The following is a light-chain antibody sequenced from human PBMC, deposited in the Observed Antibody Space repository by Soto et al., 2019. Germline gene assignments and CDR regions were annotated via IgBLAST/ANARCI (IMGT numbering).Light chain of an antibody. CDR3: QQSYSNPKT. Sequence: DIQMTQSPSSLSASVGDRVTITCRASQSMSSYLNWYQQKPGKAPKLLIHAASSLQSGVPSRFSGSGSGTDFTLTISSLQPEDFATYYCQQSYSNPKTFGQGTKVEIK. CDR1: QSMSSY. J-gene: IGKJ1*01. V-gene: IGKV1-39*01. CDR2: AAS.